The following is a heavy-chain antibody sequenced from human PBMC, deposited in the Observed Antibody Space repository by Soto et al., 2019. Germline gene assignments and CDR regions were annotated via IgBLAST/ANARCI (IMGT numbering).Heavy chain of an antibody. CDR1: GGSISSYY. Sequence: ASETLSLTCTVSGGSISSYYWSWIRQPPGKGLEWIGYIYYSGSTNYNPSLKSRVTISVDTSKNQFSPKLSSVTAADTAVYYCARAPGDRLAYYFDYWGQGTLVTVSS. D-gene: IGHD4-17*01. CDR3: ARAPGDRLAYYFDY. V-gene: IGHV4-59*01. J-gene: IGHJ4*02. CDR2: IYYSGST.